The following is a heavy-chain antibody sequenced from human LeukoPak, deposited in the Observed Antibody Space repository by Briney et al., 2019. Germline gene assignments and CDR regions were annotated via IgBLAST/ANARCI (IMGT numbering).Heavy chain of an antibody. CDR3: XXXXXXXXXXXXXFDI. J-gene: IGHJ3*02. CDR1: GFTFSSYA. V-gene: IGHV3-23*01. Sequence: GGSLRLSCAASGFTFSSYAMSWVRQAPGKGLEWVSAITGSSGSTYYADSVEGRFTISRDNSKNTLYLQMNSLRADDTALYYXXXXXXXXXXXXXXFDIXXQGTMVTVSS. CDR2: ITGSSGST.